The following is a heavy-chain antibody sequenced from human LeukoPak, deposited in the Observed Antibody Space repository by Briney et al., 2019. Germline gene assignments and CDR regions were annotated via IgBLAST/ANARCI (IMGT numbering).Heavy chain of an antibody. Sequence: SETLSLTCTSSGGSISGYYWSWIRQPPGKGLEWIGEINHSGSTNYNPSLKSRVTISVDTSKNQFSLKLSSVTAADTAVYYCARGSRWFDPWGQGTLVTVSS. V-gene: IGHV4-34*01. CDR2: INHSGST. CDR1: GGSISGYY. J-gene: IGHJ5*02. CDR3: ARGSRWFDP.